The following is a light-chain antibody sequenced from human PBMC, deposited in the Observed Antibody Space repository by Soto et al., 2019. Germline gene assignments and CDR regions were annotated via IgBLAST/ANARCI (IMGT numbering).Light chain of an antibody. V-gene: IGKV1-5*03. Sequence: DIQMTQSPSTVSASVGDRVTITCRASQSISSWLAWYQQKPGKAPNLLIYKASSLESGVPSRFSGSGSGTEFTLTISSLQPDDFANYYCQQYNICPWTFGQGTKVEIK. CDR1: QSISSW. CDR2: KAS. J-gene: IGKJ1*01. CDR3: QQYNICPWT.